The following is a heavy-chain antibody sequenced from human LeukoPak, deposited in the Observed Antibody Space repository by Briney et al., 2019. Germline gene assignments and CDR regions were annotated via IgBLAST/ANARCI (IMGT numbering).Heavy chain of an antibody. CDR3: ARVKRGYSYGPLDYYYFYMDV. Sequence: SETLSLTCTVSGDSISRSSDYWGWIRQPPGKGPEWIGSVYYIGSTFYNPSLKSPLTISIDTSQNQFSLKLSSLTAAATAVYYFARVKRGYSYGPLDYYYFYMDVWGKGTTVTVSS. D-gene: IGHD5-18*01. J-gene: IGHJ6*03. CDR2: VYYIGST. CDR1: GDSISRSSDY. V-gene: IGHV4-39*07.